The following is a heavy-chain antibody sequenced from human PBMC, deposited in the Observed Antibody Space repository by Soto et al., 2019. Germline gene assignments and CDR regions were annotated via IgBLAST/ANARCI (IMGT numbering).Heavy chain of an antibody. CDR1: GGSISGHY. CDR3: ARGPYYDLIWNYYYMDV. J-gene: IGHJ6*03. CDR2: MYYSGST. D-gene: IGHD3-16*01. V-gene: IGHV4-59*08. Sequence: QVQLQESGPGLVKPSETLSLSCSVSGGSISGHYWSWVRQTPGKVLEWIGYMYYSGSTNYNPSLKSRVTISVDTSKNHFSLRLTSVTAADTVVYYCARGPYYDLIWNYYYMDVWGKGTTVTVSS.